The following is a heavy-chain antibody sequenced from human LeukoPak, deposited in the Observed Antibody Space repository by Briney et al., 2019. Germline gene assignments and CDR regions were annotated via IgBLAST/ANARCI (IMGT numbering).Heavy chain of an antibody. CDR1: GGSLSDYY. Sequence: SETLSLNCAVHGGSLSDYYWGWSRQSPGKGLEWIGEINHSGTTNYNPSLKSRVTISLDTSNNQFSLKLSSVTAADTAMYYCARAAGFMGVWGKGTTVTVSS. CDR3: ARAAGFMGV. J-gene: IGHJ6*04. CDR2: INHSGTT. V-gene: IGHV4-34*01.